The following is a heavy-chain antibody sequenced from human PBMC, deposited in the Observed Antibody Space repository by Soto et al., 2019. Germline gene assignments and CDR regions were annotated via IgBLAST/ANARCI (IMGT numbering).Heavy chain of an antibody. Sequence: SETLSLNCTVSGASINNYYWSWIRQPAGKGLEWIGRIYTNRRTNYNPSLKSRVTMSVDASENQFSLMLSSVTAADTAVYYCGRDGDGYSPDYWGQGTLVTVSS. CDR3: GRDGDGYSPDY. D-gene: IGHD5-18*01. CDR2: IYTNRRT. J-gene: IGHJ4*02. CDR1: GASINNYY. V-gene: IGHV4-4*07.